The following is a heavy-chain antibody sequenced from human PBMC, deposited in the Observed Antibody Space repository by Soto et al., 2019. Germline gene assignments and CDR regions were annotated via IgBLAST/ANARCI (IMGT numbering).Heavy chain of an antibody. CDR3: AKDANYGDNRYFDL. CDR1: GFTFSSYG. Sequence: GGSLRLSCAASGFTFSSYGMHWVRQAPGKGLEWVAVISYDGSNKYYADSVKGRFTISRDNSKNTLYLQMNSLRAEDTAVYYCAKDANYGDNRYFDLWGRGTLVTV. V-gene: IGHV3-30*18. CDR2: ISYDGSNK. D-gene: IGHD4-17*01. J-gene: IGHJ2*01.